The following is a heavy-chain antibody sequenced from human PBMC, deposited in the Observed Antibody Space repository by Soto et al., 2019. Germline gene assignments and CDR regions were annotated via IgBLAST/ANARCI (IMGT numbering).Heavy chain of an antibody. CDR1: GYIFTGYA. Sequence: ASVKVSCKASGYIFTGYAMHWVRQAPGQRLEWMGWINPNSGGTNYAQKFQGWVTMTRDTSISTAYMELSSLRSEDTAVYYCARDSSSWSKDYYYYGMDVWGQGTTVTVSS. CDR3: ARDSSSWSKDYYYYGMDV. J-gene: IGHJ6*02. CDR2: INPNSGGT. V-gene: IGHV1-2*04. D-gene: IGHD6-13*01.